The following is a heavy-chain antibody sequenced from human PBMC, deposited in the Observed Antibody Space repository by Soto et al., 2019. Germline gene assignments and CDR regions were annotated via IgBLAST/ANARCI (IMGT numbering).Heavy chain of an antibody. CDR1: GGSISSYY. D-gene: IGHD6-13*01. CDR2: IYYSGST. CDR3: ARKIAAAGTIFDP. V-gene: IGHV4-59*01. Sequence: QVQLQESGPGLVKPSETLSLTCTVSGGSISSYYWSWIRQPPGKGLEWIGYIYYSGSTNYNPSLNSRVYISVDTSKNQVSLKLSPVTAADTAVYYCARKIAAAGTIFDPWGQGTLVTVSS. J-gene: IGHJ5*02.